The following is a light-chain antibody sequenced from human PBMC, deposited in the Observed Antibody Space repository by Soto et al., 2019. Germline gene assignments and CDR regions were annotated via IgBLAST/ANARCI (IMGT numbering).Light chain of an antibody. Sequence: QSALTQPPSASGTPGQRVTISCSGSSSNIGSNTVNWYQQLPGTAPKLLIYSNNQRPSGVPDRFSGSKSGTSASLAISGLQSEDEADYYCAACDDSLNGYVFGTGTKVTAL. J-gene: IGLJ1*01. V-gene: IGLV1-44*01. CDR2: SNN. CDR1: SSNIGSNT. CDR3: AACDDSLNGYV.